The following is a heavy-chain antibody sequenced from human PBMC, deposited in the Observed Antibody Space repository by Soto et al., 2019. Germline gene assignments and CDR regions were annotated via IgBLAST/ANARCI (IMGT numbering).Heavy chain of an antibody. V-gene: IGHV3-21*01. CDR1: GFTFTTYS. D-gene: IGHD1-1*01. CDR3: ARGESTGTPHFDY. CDR2: ISSTSTYI. Sequence: EVQLVESGGGLVKPGGSLRLSCAASGFTFTTYSMNWVRQAPGKGLEWVSSISSTSTYIYYSDSLKGRFTISRDNAKNSLYLQMNSLRAQDTAFYYCARGESTGTPHFDYWGQGALVTVAS. J-gene: IGHJ4*02.